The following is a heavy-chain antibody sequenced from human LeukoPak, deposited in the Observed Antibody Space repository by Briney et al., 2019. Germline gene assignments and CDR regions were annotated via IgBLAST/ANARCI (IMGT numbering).Heavy chain of an antibody. D-gene: IGHD4-23*01. Sequence: SETLSLTCTVSGGAITAYYWSWLRQPPGKGLEWIGYFYYSGITNYNPSLKSRVTMSVGTSKNHFYLRLSSVTAADTAVYFCARRMSPGGWFGPWGQGTLVTVSS. CDR3: ARRMSPGGWFGP. CDR1: GGAITAYY. CDR2: FYYSGIT. J-gene: IGHJ5*02. V-gene: IGHV4-59*08.